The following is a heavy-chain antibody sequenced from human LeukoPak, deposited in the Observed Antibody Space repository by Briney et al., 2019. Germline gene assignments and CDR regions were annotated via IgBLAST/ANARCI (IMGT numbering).Heavy chain of an antibody. CDR2: MNPNSGNT. D-gene: IGHD1-14*01. Sequence: ASVKVSCKASGYTFTSYDINWVRQATGQGLEWMGWMNPNSGNTGYAQKFQGRVTMTRNTSISTAYMELSSLGSEDTAVYYCARGRSLKHKVYYFDYWGQGTLVTVSS. CDR1: GYTFTSYD. CDR3: ARGRSLKHKVYYFDY. V-gene: IGHV1-8*01. J-gene: IGHJ4*02.